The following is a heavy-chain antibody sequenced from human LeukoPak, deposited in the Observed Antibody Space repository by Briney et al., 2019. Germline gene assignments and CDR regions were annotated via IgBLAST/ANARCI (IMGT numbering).Heavy chain of an antibody. CDR1: GGSISSSSYY. CDR3: AQTTRIWFGESRTTFDY. Sequence: SETLSLTCTVSGGSISSSSYYWGWIRQPPGKGLEWIGSIYYSGSTYYNPSLKSRVTISVDTSKNQFSLKLSSVTAADTAVYYCAQTTRIWFGESRTTFDYWGQGTLVTVSS. CDR2: IYYSGST. D-gene: IGHD3-10*01. J-gene: IGHJ4*02. V-gene: IGHV4-39*07.